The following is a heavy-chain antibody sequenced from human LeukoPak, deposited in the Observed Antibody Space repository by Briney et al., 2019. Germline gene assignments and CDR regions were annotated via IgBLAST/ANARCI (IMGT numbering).Heavy chain of an antibody. Sequence: SETLSLTCTVSGGSISSYYWSWIRQPAGEGLEWIGRIYTSGSTNYNPSLKSRVTMSVDTSKNQFSLKLSSVTAADTAVYYCAVTARQITMVRGVRSSSYGMDVWGQGTTVTVSS. CDR1: GGSISSYY. CDR3: AVTARQITMVRGVRSSSYGMDV. V-gene: IGHV4-4*07. CDR2: IYTSGST. J-gene: IGHJ6*02. D-gene: IGHD3-10*01.